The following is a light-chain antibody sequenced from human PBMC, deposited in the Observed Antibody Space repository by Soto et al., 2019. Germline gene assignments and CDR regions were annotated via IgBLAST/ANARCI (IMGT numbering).Light chain of an antibody. V-gene: IGKV3-20*01. Sequence: EIVLTQSPGTLSLSPGERATLSCRASQSVSSNFLAWYQQKPGQAPRLLISGASNRATGIPDRFSGSGSGTDFTLTISRLEPEDFAVYYCQQYERGFTFGPGTKVDIK. CDR1: QSVSSNF. J-gene: IGKJ3*01. CDR3: QQYERGFT. CDR2: GAS.